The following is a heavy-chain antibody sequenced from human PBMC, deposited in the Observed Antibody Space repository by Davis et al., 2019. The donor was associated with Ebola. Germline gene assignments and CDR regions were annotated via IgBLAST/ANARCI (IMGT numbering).Heavy chain of an antibody. V-gene: IGHV6-1*01. Sequence: HSQTLSLTCDTSGDTVSSIDGAWTWIRQSPSRGLEWLGRTYYSSKWYNDYAVSFRSRININPDTSKNQLSLQLNSVTPEDTAVYYCARGWLRTSFDIWGQGTKVTVSS. CDR1: GDTVSSIDGA. CDR3: ARGWLRTSFDI. D-gene: IGHD5-12*01. CDR2: TYYSSKWYN. J-gene: IGHJ3*02.